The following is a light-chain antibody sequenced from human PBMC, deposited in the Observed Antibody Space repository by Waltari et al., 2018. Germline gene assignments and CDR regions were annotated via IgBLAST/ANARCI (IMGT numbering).Light chain of an antibody. CDR3: CSYAGSSTSVV. V-gene: IGLV2-23*02. CDR1: SSDVGGYNY. CDR2: DVS. J-gene: IGLJ2*01. Sequence: QSALTQPASVSGSPGQSIPISCTGTSSDVGGYNYVPWYQQHPGKAPKLMIYDVSKRPSGVSNRFSGSKSGNTASLTISGLQAEDEADYYCCSYAGSSTSVVFGGGTKLTVL.